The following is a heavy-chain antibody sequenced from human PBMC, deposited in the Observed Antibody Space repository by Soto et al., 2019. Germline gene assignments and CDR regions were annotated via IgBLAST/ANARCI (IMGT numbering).Heavy chain of an antibody. V-gene: IGHV5-51*01. Sequence: ESLKLSSQGSVKTCTRYSIVLLLHMPWKGLEWMGIIYAGDSDTRYSPSFQGQVTISADKSISTAYLQWSSLKASDTAMYYCARLGFLEWLYSLRGNAFDISGQGTMVTVSS. CDR3: ARLGFLEWLYSLRGNAFDI. D-gene: IGHD3-3*01. CDR1: VKTCTRYS. J-gene: IGHJ3*02. CDR2: IYAGDSDT.